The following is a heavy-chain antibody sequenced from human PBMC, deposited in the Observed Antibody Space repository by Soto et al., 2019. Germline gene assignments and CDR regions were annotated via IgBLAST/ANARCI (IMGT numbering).Heavy chain of an antibody. V-gene: IGHV3-48*02. CDR1: GFTFSTFS. Sequence: EVQLVESGGGSVQPGGSLRLSCAASGFTFSTFSMNWVRQAPGRGLEWISYISGGGRPISYADSVKGRFTISRDNAKNSLCLQMDNLAHEVAAVYYCARDLGWAFDSWGQGTLVTVSS. CDR2: ISGGGRPI. J-gene: IGHJ4*02. CDR3: ARDLGWAFDS. D-gene: IGHD6-19*01.